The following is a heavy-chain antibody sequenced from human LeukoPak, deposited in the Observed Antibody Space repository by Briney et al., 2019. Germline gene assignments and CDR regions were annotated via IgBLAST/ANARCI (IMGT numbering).Heavy chain of an antibody. CDR1: GFTFSSYG. CDR2: IWYDGSNK. V-gene: IGHV3-33*03. Sequence: GRSLRLSCAASGFTFSSYGMHWVRQAPGKGLEWVAVIWYDGSNKYYADSVKGRFTISRDNAMNSLYLQMNSLRAEDTAVYYCARAVSSGYYNLYFDYWGQGTLVTVSS. D-gene: IGHD3-22*01. J-gene: IGHJ4*02. CDR3: ARAVSSGYYNLYFDY.